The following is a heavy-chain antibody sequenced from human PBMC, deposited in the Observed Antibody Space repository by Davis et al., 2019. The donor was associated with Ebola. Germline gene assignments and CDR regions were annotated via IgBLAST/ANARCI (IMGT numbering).Heavy chain of an antibody. CDR2: ISAYNGHT. D-gene: IGHD6-13*01. V-gene: IGHV1-18*01. CDR1: GYTFSGYG. Sequence: ASVKVSCKAAGYTFSGYGITWVRQAPGQGLEWMAWISAYNGHTNYAQKFQGRLTMTTDTSINTAYMELTGLKSDDTAVYYCARTAVSWSDPTYYYAMDVWGQGTTVTVSS. CDR3: ARTAVSWSDPTYYYAMDV. J-gene: IGHJ6*02.